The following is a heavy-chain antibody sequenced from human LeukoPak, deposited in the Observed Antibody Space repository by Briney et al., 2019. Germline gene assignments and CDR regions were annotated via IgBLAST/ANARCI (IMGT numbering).Heavy chain of an antibody. J-gene: IGHJ4*02. D-gene: IGHD6-6*01. Sequence: PSETLSLTCTVSGGSISSSSYYWGWIRQPPGKGLEWIGNIYYSRTTYYNPSLKSRVTISVDTSKNQFSLKLSSVTAADTAVYYCARASAYSSSSGVNCWGQGTLVTVSS. CDR3: ARASAYSSSSGVNC. V-gene: IGHV4-39*01. CDR2: IYYSRTT. CDR1: GGSISSSSYY.